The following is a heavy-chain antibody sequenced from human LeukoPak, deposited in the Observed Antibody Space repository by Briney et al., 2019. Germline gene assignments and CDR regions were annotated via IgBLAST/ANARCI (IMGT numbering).Heavy chain of an antibody. D-gene: IGHD4-17*01. CDR1: GYSFTSYW. V-gene: IGHV5-51*01. CDR2: IYPGDSDT. CDR3: ARSPYGQGRYFQH. Sequence: GESLKISCKGSGYSFTSYWVGWVRQMPGKGLEWMGIIYPGDSDTRYSPSFQGQVTISADKSISTAYLQWSSLKASDTAMYYCARSPYGQGRYFQHWGQGTLVTVSS. J-gene: IGHJ1*01.